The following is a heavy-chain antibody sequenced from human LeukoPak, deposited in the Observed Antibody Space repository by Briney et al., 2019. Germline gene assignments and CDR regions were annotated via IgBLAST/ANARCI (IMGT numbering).Heavy chain of an antibody. CDR2: IYYSGST. CDR3: AREDGSGVATWGDYFDY. D-gene: IGHD5-12*01. CDR1: GGSISSSSYY. Sequence: KPSETLSLTCTVSGGSISSSSYYWGWIRQPPGKGLEWIGSIYYSGSTYYNPSLKSRVTISVDTSKNQFSLKLSSVTAADTAVYYCAREDGSGVATWGDYFDYWGQGTLVTVSS. V-gene: IGHV4-39*02. J-gene: IGHJ4*02.